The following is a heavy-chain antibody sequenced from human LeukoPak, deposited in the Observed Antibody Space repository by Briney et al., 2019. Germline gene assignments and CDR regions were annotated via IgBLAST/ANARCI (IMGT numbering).Heavy chain of an antibody. CDR1: GLTFSSYG. V-gene: IGHV3-33*03. CDR2: IWYDGSNK. Sequence: PGGSLRLSCAASGLTFSSYGMHWVRQAPGKGLEWVAVIWYDGSNKYYADSVKGRFTISRDNAKNSLYLQMNSLRAEDTAVYYCAIIPRAAAGPSARSPFHYWGQGTLVTVSS. J-gene: IGHJ4*02. CDR3: AIIPRAAAGPSARSPFHY. D-gene: IGHD6-13*01.